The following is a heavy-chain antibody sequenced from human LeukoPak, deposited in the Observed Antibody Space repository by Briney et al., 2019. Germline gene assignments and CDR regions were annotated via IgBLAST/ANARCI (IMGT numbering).Heavy chain of an antibody. CDR1: GGSISSYY. D-gene: IGHD3-3*01. CDR3: ARDFSYYDFWSGYYNAGSNWFDP. J-gene: IGHJ5*02. Sequence: SETLSLTCTVSGGSISSYYWSRIRQPAGKGLEWIGRIYTSGSTNYNPSLKSRVTMSVDTPKNQFSLKLSSVTAADTAVYYCARDFSYYDFWSGYYNAGSNWFDPWGQGTLVTVSS. V-gene: IGHV4-4*07. CDR2: IYTSGST.